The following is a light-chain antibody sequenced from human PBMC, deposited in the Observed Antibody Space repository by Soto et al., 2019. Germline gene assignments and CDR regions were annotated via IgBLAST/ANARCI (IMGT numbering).Light chain of an antibody. Sequence: QSVLTQPASVSGSPGQSITVSCTGTGSDVGGYNYVSWYQQYPGQAPKLMIYDVNKRPSGVSNRFSGSKSGNTASLTISGLQVEDEADYYCCSYAGSSSFYVFGSGT. CDR2: DVN. CDR1: GSDVGGYNY. CDR3: CSYAGSSSFYV. V-gene: IGLV2-14*03. J-gene: IGLJ1*01.